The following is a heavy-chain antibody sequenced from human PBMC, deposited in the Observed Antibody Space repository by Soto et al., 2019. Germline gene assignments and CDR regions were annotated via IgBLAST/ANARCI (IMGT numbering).Heavy chain of an antibody. J-gene: IGHJ4*02. CDR1: GFTFSSFG. Sequence: LRLSCAASGFTFSSFGMHWVRQAPGKGLEWVAVISYDGSNKYYADSVRGRFTISRDNSKNTLYLQMNSLRVEDTAVFYCAKPTVPFGRIAVAGPFDHWDLGTLVSVSS. D-gene: IGHD6-19*01. CDR2: ISYDGSNK. CDR3: AKPTVPFGRIAVAGPFDH. V-gene: IGHV3-30*18.